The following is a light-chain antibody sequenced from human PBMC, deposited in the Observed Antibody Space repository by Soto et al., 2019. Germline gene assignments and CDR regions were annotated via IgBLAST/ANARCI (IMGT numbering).Light chain of an antibody. CDR3: QQYNNWPWT. CDR2: GAS. CDR1: QSVSSN. Sequence: EIVMTQSPAALSVSPGERATLSCRASQSVSSNLAWYQQKPGQAPRLLIYGASIRATGIPARFSGSGSGTEFTLTISSLQPEDFAVFYCQQYNNWPWTFGQGTK. J-gene: IGKJ1*01. V-gene: IGKV3-15*01.